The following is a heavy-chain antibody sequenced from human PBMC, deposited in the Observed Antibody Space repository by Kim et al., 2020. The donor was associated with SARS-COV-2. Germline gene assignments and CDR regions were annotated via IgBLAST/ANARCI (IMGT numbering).Heavy chain of an antibody. V-gene: IGHV4-59*08. CDR2: IDNVGST. Sequence: SETLSLTCTVSGGSISSYSWTWIRQPTGKGLEWIIYIDNVGSTNHNPSLKSRVTTSMDTSNNQLSLDLTTVTAADTAIYYCSRRLRPSTGDALDIWGPGT. CDR1: GGSISSYS. J-gene: IGHJ3*02. D-gene: IGHD3-16*01. CDR3: SRRLRPSTGDALDI.